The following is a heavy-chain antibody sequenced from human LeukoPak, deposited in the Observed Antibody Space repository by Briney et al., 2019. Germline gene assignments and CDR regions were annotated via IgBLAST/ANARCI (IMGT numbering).Heavy chain of an antibody. CDR3: ARVAVRGVIGDP. J-gene: IGHJ5*02. CDR2: ITQDGSEK. Sequence: PGGSLRLSCAASGFTFSSYWMNWVRQAPGKGLEWVANITQDGSEKYYVDSVKGRFTISRDNAKNSLYLQMNSLRAEDTAVYYCARVAVRGVIGDPWGQGTLVTVSS. V-gene: IGHV3-7*03. CDR1: GFTFSSYW. D-gene: IGHD3-10*01.